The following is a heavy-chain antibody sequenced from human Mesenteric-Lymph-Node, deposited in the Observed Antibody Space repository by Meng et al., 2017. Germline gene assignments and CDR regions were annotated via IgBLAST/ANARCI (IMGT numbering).Heavy chain of an antibody. V-gene: IGHV4-61*02. CDR2: IYTSGTI. CDR1: GDSISSGNYF. Sequence: SETLSLTCTVSGDSISSGNYFWNWIRQPAGKGLEWIGRIYTSGTINYNPSLKSRVAISIDTSKNHFSLNLNSVTAADTAVYYCAGVDNMVGGTLWGQGRLVTVSS. D-gene: IGHD3-10*01. J-gene: IGHJ4*02. CDR3: AGVDNMVGGTL.